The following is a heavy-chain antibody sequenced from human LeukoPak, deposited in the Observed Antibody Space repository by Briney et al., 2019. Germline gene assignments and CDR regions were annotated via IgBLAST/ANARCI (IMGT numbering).Heavy chain of an antibody. D-gene: IGHD3-22*01. CDR1: GFTFSNYS. V-gene: IGHV3-48*01. Sequence: AGGSPRLSCAASGFTFSNYSMNWVRQAPGKGLEWVSYISSRSRTIYYADSVKGRFTISRDNAKNSLYLQMNSLRAEDTAVYYCARDTYYYDSSGYYLMGGFDYWGQGTLVTVSS. J-gene: IGHJ4*02. CDR3: ARDTYYYDSSGYYLMGGFDY. CDR2: ISSRSRTI.